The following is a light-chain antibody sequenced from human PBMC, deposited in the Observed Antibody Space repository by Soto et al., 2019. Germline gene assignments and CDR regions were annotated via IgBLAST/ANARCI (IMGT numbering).Light chain of an antibody. J-gene: IGKJ2*01. CDR3: HQTKNYSPYT. CDR1: ESINRW. V-gene: IGKV1-5*03. CDR2: KAS. Sequence: DIRMTQSPSTLSASVGDRVTITCRSSESINRWLAWYQQKPGEAPKLLIYKASTLQSGVPARFSGSGSGTDFVLTISSLQPDDFATYYCHQTKNYSPYTFGQGTRLEIK.